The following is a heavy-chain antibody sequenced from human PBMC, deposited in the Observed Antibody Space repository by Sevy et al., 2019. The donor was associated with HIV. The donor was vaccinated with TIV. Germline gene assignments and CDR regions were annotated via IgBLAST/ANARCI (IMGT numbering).Heavy chain of an antibody. CDR1: GGSFSGYY. CDR3: AREGYSLGMDV. J-gene: IGHJ6*02. D-gene: IGHD6-13*01. V-gene: IGHV4-34*01. CDR2: INHNGST. Sequence: SETLSLTCAVYGGSFSGYYWSWIRQPPGNGLEWIGEINHNGSTNYNPSLKSRVTISADTSKNQFSLNLSSVTAADTAVYYCAREGYSLGMDVWGQGTSVTVSS.